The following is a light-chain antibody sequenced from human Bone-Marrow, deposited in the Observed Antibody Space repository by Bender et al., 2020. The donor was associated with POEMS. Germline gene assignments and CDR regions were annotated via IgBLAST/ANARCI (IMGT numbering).Light chain of an antibody. CDR3: SSYTSANTFI. V-gene: IGLV2-8*01. Sequence: QSALTQPPSASGSPGQSVTISCTGTSSDVGAYNYVSWYQQHPGKVPKLMIYDVNIRPSGVSNRFSGSKSGSTASLTISGLQAEDEADYYCSSYTSANTFIFGGGTKVTVL. CDR2: DVN. CDR1: SSDVGAYNY. J-gene: IGLJ2*01.